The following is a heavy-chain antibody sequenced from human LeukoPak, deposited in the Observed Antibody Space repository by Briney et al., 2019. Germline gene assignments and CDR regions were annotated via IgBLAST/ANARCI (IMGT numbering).Heavy chain of an antibody. D-gene: IGHD3-10*01. CDR2: IYYSGIT. CDR1: GGSINSGAYF. CDR3: ARGTAQRSGSLDWYFDL. V-gene: IGHV4-31*03. Sequence: PSETLSLTCIVSGGSINSGAYFWSWIRQHPGKGLEWIGYIYYSGITYYHPSLKSRVTISVDTAKNQFSLKLSSVTAADTAMYYCARGTAQRSGSLDWYFDLWGRGTLVTVSS. J-gene: IGHJ2*01.